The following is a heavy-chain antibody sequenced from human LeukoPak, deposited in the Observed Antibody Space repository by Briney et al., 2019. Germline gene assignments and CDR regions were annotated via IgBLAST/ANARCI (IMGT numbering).Heavy chain of an antibody. CDR1: GYSFTTYW. CDR3: ARAYCGGDCYSEFDAFDI. Sequence: GESLKISCKGSGYSFTTYWIGWVRQMPGKGLEWMGIIYPGDSDTRYSPSFQGQVTISADKSISTAYLQWSSLKASDTAMYYCARAYCGGDCYSEFDAFDIWGQGTMVTVSS. D-gene: IGHD2-21*02. V-gene: IGHV5-51*01. CDR2: IYPGDSDT. J-gene: IGHJ3*02.